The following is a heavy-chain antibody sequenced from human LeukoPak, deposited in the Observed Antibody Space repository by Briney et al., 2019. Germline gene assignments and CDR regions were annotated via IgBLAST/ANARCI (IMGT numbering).Heavy chain of an antibody. CDR3: ATWGSGVVVIKGPDY. V-gene: IGHV3-21*04. Sequence: GGSLRLSCAASGFTFSGYTMNWVRQAPGKGLEWVSYISSSSSYIYYADSVKGRFTISRDNAKNSLYLQMNSLRAEDTAVYYCATWGSGVVVIKGPDYWGQGTLVTVSS. D-gene: IGHD3-22*01. CDR2: ISSSSSYI. CDR1: GFTFSGYT. J-gene: IGHJ4*02.